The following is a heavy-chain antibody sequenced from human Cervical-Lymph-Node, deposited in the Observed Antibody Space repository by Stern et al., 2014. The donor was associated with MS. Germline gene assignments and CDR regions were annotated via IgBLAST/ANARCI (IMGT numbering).Heavy chain of an antibody. CDR1: GDSIRSYTHY. D-gene: IGHD2-8*02. Sequence: QLQLQESGPGLVKPSETLSLTCAVSGDSIRSYTHYWAWIRQPPGQGLEWIGRVYYNGATYYNPSLKSPVPIPVDTSKNHFSLALNSVTAADTAVYYCAKHACTGAACPFDLWGQGTLVTVSS. CDR3: AKHACTGAACPFDL. CDR2: VYYNGAT. J-gene: IGHJ4*02. V-gene: IGHV4-39*01.